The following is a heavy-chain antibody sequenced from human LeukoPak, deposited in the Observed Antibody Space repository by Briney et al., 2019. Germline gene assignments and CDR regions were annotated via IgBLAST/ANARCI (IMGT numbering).Heavy chain of an antibody. CDR1: GGSVNSGSYY. Sequence: PSETLSLTCTVSGGSVNSGSYYWSWIRQPPGKGLEWIGYIYYSGSTNYNPSLKSRVTISVDTSKNQFSLKLSSVTAADTAVYYCARDGVGATNFDYWGQGTLVTVSS. CDR3: ARDGVGATNFDY. V-gene: IGHV4-61*01. CDR2: IYYSGST. D-gene: IGHD1-26*01. J-gene: IGHJ4*02.